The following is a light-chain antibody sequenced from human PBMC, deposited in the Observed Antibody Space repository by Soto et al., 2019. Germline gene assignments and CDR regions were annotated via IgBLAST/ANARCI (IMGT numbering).Light chain of an antibody. J-gene: IGKJ5*01. CDR1: QSISRSD. CDR3: QQYGSSPIT. Sequence: IVLTQSPGTVSLSPGESATLSCRASQSISRSDLAWYQHRPGQSPRLLIYATSSRATGIPDRFTGGGSGTDFTLTISRLEPEDFAVYYCQQYGSSPITFGQGTRLEI. V-gene: IGKV3-20*01. CDR2: ATS.